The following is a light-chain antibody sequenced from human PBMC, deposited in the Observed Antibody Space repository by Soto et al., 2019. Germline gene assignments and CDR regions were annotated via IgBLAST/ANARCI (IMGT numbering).Light chain of an antibody. V-gene: IGLV1-40*01. CDR1: NSNIGAGYD. CDR2: GNS. Sequence: QSVLTQPPSVSGAPGQRVTISCTGSNSNIGAGYDVHWYQQLPGTAPKLLIYGNSNRPSGVPDRFSDSKSATSASLAITGRQAEDEADYYCQSYDSSLSGYVFGTGTKLTVL. J-gene: IGLJ1*01. CDR3: QSYDSSLSGYV.